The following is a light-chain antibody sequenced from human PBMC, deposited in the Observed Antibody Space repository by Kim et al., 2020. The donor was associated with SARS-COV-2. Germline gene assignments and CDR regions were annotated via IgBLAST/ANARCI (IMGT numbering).Light chain of an antibody. Sequence: STGESAAHPCWPSQLVGRNLACYQQKPGQAPRLVIYGASTRATGVPARFSGSGYGTEFTLTISSLQSEDFAVYYCQQYNNWPPLTFGPGTKVDIK. CDR3: QQYNNWPPLT. CDR1: QLVGRN. V-gene: IGKV3-15*01. J-gene: IGKJ3*01. CDR2: GAS.